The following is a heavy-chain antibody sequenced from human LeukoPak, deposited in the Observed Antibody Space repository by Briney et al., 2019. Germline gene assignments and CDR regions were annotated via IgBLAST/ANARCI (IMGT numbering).Heavy chain of an antibody. CDR3: AKDLIKSEVVPAATDY. Sequence: GGSLRLSCAASGFTFSSYGMHWVRQAPGKGLEWVAVISYDGSNKYYADSVKGRFTISRDNSKNTLYLQMNSLRAEDTAVYYCAKDLIKSEVVPAATDYWGQGTLVTVSS. J-gene: IGHJ4*02. CDR1: GFTFSSYG. V-gene: IGHV3-30*18. D-gene: IGHD2-2*01. CDR2: ISYDGSNK.